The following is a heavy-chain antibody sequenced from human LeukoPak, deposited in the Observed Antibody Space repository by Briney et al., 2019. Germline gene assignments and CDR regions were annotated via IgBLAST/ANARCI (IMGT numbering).Heavy chain of an antibody. CDR1: GYTFTNHG. D-gene: IGHD3-10*01. J-gene: IGHJ4*02. CDR3: ARDPLRFGELLGYFDY. V-gene: IGHV1-18*01. Sequence: GASVKVSCKASGYTFTNHGISWVRQAPGQGLEWMAWISAYNGNTKYAQKFQGRVTMTTDTSTSTAYMELRSLRSDDTAVYYCARDPLRFGELLGYFDYWGQGTLVTVSS. CDR2: ISAYNGNT.